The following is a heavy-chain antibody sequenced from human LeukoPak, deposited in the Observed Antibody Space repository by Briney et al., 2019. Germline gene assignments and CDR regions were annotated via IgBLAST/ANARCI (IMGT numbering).Heavy chain of an antibody. V-gene: IGHV4-39*07. D-gene: IGHD6-6*01. CDR1: GGSISSSSYY. Sequence: SETLSLTCTVSGGSISSSSYYWGWIRQPPGKGLEWIGSIYYSGSTYYNPSLKSRVTISVDTSKNQFSLKLSSVTAADTAVYYCARVKQLVASDIWGQGTMVTVSS. J-gene: IGHJ3*02. CDR2: IYYSGST. CDR3: ARVKQLVASDI.